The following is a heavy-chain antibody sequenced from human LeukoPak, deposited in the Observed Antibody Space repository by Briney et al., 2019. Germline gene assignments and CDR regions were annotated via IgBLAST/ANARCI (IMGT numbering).Heavy chain of an antibody. D-gene: IGHD2-2*01. Sequence: ASVKVSCKASGGTFSSYAISWVRQAPGQGLKWMGGIIPIFGTANYAQKFQGRVTITADESTSTAYMELSSLRSEDTAVYYCARESREWPGGCGSTSCQSYYYYGMDVWGKGTTVTVSS. V-gene: IGHV1-69*13. CDR2: IIPIFGTA. CDR1: GGTFSSYA. CDR3: ARESREWPGGCGSTSCQSYYYYGMDV. J-gene: IGHJ6*04.